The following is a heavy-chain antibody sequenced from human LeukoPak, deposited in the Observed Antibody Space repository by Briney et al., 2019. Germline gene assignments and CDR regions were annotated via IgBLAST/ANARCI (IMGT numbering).Heavy chain of an antibody. V-gene: IGHV1-18*01. CDR1: GDSLINYG. CDR2: VSAYKGNT. Sequence: PGASVKVSCMSYGDSLINYGISWMRQAPGQGLEWMGWVSAYKGNTNYAQKVQGRITMTTDTVTSTAYMELKSLRSDDTAVYFCAREQDDYGDSFDFWGQGTLVTVSS. CDR3: AREQDDYGDSFDF. D-gene: IGHD4-17*01. J-gene: IGHJ4*02.